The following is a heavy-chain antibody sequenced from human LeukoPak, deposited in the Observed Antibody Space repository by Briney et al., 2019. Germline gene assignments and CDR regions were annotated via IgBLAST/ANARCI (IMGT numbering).Heavy chain of an antibody. Sequence: LETLSLTCTVSGGSISTYYWSWIRQPPGKGLEWIGYIYYSGKTNYNPSLKSRVTISVDTSKNQFSLKLSSVTAADTAVYYCARVFPGGGGGWPDYWGQGTLVTVSS. CDR1: GGSISTYY. J-gene: IGHJ4*02. CDR2: IYYSGKT. D-gene: IGHD6-19*01. CDR3: ARVFPGGGGGWPDY. V-gene: IGHV4-59*01.